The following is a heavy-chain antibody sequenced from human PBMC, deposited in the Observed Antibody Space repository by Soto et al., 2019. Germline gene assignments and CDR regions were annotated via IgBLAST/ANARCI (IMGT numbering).Heavy chain of an antibody. J-gene: IGHJ4*02. CDR2: IYHSGST. CDR3: ARTPDY. D-gene: IGHD2-15*01. CDR1: GGSISSSSYY. Sequence: SETLSLTCTVSGGSISSSSYYWGWIRQPPGKGLEWIGSIYHSGSTYYNPSLKSRVTISVDRSKNQFSLKLSSVTAADTAVYYCARTPDYWGQGTLVTVSS. V-gene: IGHV4-39*07.